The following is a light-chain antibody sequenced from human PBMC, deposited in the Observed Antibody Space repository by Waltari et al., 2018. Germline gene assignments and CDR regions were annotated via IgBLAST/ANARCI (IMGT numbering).Light chain of an antibody. J-gene: IGLJ2*01. CDR2: AAT. CDR1: NNDIGTYNL. Sequence: QSPLSQPASVSASPGQSITVSCTGTNNDIGTYNLISWYQHYPGKAPKLIIYAATKRPSGISDRFSGSKSGNTASLTISRLQGEDEGDYYCLSYAGRTAVVFGGGTKLTVL. CDR3: LSYAGRTAVV. V-gene: IGLV2-23*01.